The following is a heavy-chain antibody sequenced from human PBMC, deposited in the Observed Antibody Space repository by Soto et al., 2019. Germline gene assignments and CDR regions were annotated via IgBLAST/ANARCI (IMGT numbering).Heavy chain of an antibody. CDR1: GYTFTGHY. Sequence: ASVKVSCKASGYTFTGHYMHWVRQAPGQGLEWMGWINPNSGGTNYAQKFQGWVTMTRDTSISTAYMELSRLRSDDTAVYYCARELCIAARDGGYYYGMDVWGQGTTVTVSS. CDR3: ARELCIAARDGGYYYGMDV. CDR2: INPNSGGT. D-gene: IGHD6-6*01. J-gene: IGHJ6*02. V-gene: IGHV1-2*04.